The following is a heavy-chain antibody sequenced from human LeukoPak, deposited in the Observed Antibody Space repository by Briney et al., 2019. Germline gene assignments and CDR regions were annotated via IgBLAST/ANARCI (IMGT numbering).Heavy chain of an antibody. CDR1: GFTFSRTD. CDR3: VREGSGSTHYMDV. V-gene: IGHV3-21*01. Sequence: GGSLRLSCATSGFTFSRTDMNWVRQAPGKGLEWVSPITARSKSIDYADSVKGRFAISRDNAKNSLFLQMDSLRVEDTAVYYCVREGSGSTHYMDVWGKGTTVTVSS. D-gene: IGHD3-10*01. CDR2: ITARSKSI. J-gene: IGHJ6*03.